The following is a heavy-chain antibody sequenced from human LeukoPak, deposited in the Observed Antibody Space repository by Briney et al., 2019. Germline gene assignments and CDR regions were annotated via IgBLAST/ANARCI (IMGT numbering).Heavy chain of an antibody. Sequence: SETLSLTCTVSGGSISSYYWSWIRQPAGKGLEWIGRIYTSGSTNFNPSLKSRVTMSVDTSKNQFSLKLSSVTAADTAVYYCARNSYYDNSGEGAFDIWGQGTMVTVSS. CDR1: GGSISSYY. D-gene: IGHD3-22*01. J-gene: IGHJ3*02. V-gene: IGHV4-4*07. CDR3: ARNSYYDNSGEGAFDI. CDR2: IYTSGST.